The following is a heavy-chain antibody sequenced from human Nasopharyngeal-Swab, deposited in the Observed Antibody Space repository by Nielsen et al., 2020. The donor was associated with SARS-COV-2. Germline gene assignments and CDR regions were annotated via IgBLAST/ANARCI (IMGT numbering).Heavy chain of an antibody. Sequence: WIRQPPGKGLEWIGSIYYSGSTYYNPSLKSRVTISVDTSKNQFSLKLSSVTAADTAVYYCARDGRAFGWELLRRPASVDYWGQGTLVTVSS. CDR3: ARDGRAFGWELLRRPASVDY. J-gene: IGHJ4*02. D-gene: IGHD1-26*01. CDR2: IYYSGST. V-gene: IGHV4-39*02.